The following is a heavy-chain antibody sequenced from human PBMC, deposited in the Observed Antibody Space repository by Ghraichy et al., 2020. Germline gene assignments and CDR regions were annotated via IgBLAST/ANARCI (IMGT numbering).Heavy chain of an antibody. CDR1: GFTFSSYA. V-gene: IGHV3-23*01. Sequence: GGSLRLSCAASGFTFSSYAMSWVRQAPGKGLEWVSAISGSGGSTYYADSVKGRFTISRDNSKNTLYLQMNSLRAEDTAVYYCAKNPISDYDILTGYYIEDRHFDYWGQGTLVTVSS. J-gene: IGHJ4*02. CDR3: AKNPISDYDILTGYYIEDRHFDY. D-gene: IGHD3-9*01. CDR2: ISGSGGST.